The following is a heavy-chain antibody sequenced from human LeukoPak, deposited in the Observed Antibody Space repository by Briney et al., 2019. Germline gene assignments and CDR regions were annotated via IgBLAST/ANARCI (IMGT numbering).Heavy chain of an antibody. V-gene: IGHV3-48*01. J-gene: IGHJ3*02. CDR1: GFTFSSYS. CDR3: ARDKFESEGIDAFDI. Sequence: GGSLRLSCAASGFTFSSYSMNWVRQAPGKGLEWVSYISSSSSTIYYADSVKGRFTISRDNAKNSLYLQMNSLRAEDTAVYYCARDKFESEGIDAFDIWGQGTMVTVSS. D-gene: IGHD3-10*01. CDR2: ISSSSSTI.